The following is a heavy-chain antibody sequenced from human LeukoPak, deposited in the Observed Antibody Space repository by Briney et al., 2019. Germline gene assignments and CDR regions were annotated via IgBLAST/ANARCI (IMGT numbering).Heavy chain of an antibody. CDR1: GFTFSSYA. CDR2: ISGSGSST. D-gene: IGHD6-13*01. V-gene: IGHV3-23*01. Sequence: GGSLRLSCAASGFTFSSYAMSWVRQAPGKGLEWVSGISGSGSSTYYADSVKGRFTISRDNSKNTLYLQMNSLRAEDTAVYYCAIASTYSSSWYYFDYWGRGPMVLVSS. J-gene: IGHJ4*02. CDR3: AIASTYSSSWYYFDY.